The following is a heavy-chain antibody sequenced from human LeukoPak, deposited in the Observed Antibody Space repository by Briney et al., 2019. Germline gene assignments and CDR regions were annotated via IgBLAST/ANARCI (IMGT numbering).Heavy chain of an antibody. CDR3: ARDRRDGYNSFYYFDY. J-gene: IGHJ4*02. D-gene: IGHD5-24*01. CDR2: IYTGGST. Sequence: SETLSLTCTVSGGSITTNYWSWIRQPAGKGLEWIGRIYTGGSTNYNPSLKSRVTMSVDTSKGQFSLKLNSVTAADTAVYYCARDRRDGYNSFYYFDYWGQGTLVTVSS. V-gene: IGHV4-4*07. CDR1: GGSITTNY.